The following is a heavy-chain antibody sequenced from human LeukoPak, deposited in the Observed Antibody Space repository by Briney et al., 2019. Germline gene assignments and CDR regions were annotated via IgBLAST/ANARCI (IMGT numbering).Heavy chain of an antibody. D-gene: IGHD6-19*01. Sequence: SETLSLTCTVSGGSIGSYYWNWIRQPPGKGLEWIGYIHYSGSTNHNAPLKSRVTISVDTSKNQFSLKLSSVTAADTAVYYCARDGVAGGFDYWGQGTLVTVSS. CDR1: GGSIGSYY. CDR2: IHYSGST. V-gene: IGHV4-59*01. CDR3: ARDGVAGGFDY. J-gene: IGHJ4*02.